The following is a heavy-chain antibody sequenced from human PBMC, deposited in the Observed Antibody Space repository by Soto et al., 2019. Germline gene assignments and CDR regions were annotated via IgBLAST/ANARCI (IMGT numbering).Heavy chain of an antibody. Sequence: QVQLQESGPGLVKPSQTLSLTCTVSGGSISSGDYYWSWIRQPPGKGLEWIGYIYYSGSTYYNPSLKCRVTISVDTSKNQFSLKLSSVTAADTAVYYCAIEGIAAAALDAFDIWGQGTMVTVSS. CDR2: IYYSGST. D-gene: IGHD6-13*01. J-gene: IGHJ3*02. CDR3: AIEGIAAAALDAFDI. V-gene: IGHV4-30-4*01. CDR1: GGSISSGDYY.